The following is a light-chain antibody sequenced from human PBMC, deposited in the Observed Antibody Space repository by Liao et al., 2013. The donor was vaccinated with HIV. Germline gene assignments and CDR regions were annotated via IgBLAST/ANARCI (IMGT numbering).Light chain of an antibody. J-gene: IGLJ3*02. CDR3: QVWDTSSAHQV. V-gene: IGLV3-21*04. CDR1: NIGSKS. Sequence: SYELTQPPSVSVAPGKTARITCGGNNIGSKSVHWYQQKPGQAPVLVIYYDSDRPSGIPARFSASNSGNTATLTISRVEAGDEADYYCQVWDTSSAHQVFGGGTKLTVL. CDR2: YDS.